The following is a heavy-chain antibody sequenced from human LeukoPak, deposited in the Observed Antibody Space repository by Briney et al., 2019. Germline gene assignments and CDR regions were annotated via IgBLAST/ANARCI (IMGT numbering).Heavy chain of an antibody. CDR2: INHSGTT. J-gene: IGHJ3*02. CDR3: ARDWDYDSSGYYDAFDI. V-gene: IGHV4-59*01. D-gene: IGHD3-22*01. CDR1: GGSISSTY. Sequence: PSETLSLTCSVSGGSISSTYWNWIRQSPGKGLEWMGDINHSGTTNYNPSLKSRVTISVDTSKNQFSLKMTSVTAADTAVYYCARDWDYDSSGYYDAFDIWGQGTMVTVS.